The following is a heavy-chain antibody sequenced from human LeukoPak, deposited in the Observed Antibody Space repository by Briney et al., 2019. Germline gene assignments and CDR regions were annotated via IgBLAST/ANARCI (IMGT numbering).Heavy chain of an antibody. V-gene: IGHV1-69*13. CDR2: IIPIFGTA. CDR3: ARESHQTTVIAKADAFDI. CDR1: GGTFSSYA. J-gene: IGHJ3*02. Sequence: SVKVSCKASGGTFSSYAISWVRQAPGQGLEWMGGIIPIFGTANYAQKFQGRVTITADESTGTAYMELSSLRSEDTAVYHCARESHQTTVIAKADAFDIWGQGTMVTVSS. D-gene: IGHD4-17*01.